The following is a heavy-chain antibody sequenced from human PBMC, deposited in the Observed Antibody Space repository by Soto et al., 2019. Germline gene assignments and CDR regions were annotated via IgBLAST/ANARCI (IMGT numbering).Heavy chain of an antibody. CDR3: TREGSAPYYYYAMDA. Sequence: ASVKVSCKASGYTFTSYAMHWVRQAPGQGLEWMGRIIPILGIANYAQNLQGRVFMTADTSTNTAYMELRSLRSDDTAIYFCTREGSAPYYYYAMDAWGQGTTVTVSS. CDR1: GYTFTSYA. D-gene: IGHD3-10*01. V-gene: IGHV1-69*04. J-gene: IGHJ6*02. CDR2: IIPILGIA.